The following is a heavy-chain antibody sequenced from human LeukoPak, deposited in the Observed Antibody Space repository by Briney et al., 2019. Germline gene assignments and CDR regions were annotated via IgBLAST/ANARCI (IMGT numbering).Heavy chain of an antibody. CDR1: GGTFSSYT. V-gene: IGHV1-69*02. CDR2: IIPILGIA. Sequence: ASVKVSCKASGGTFSSYTISWLRQAPGQGLEWMGRIIPILGIANYAQKFQGRVTITADKSTSTAYMELRSLRSEDTAVYYCARLRFGLNWFDPWGQGTLVTVSS. J-gene: IGHJ5*02. CDR3: ARLRFGLNWFDP. D-gene: IGHD3/OR15-3a*01.